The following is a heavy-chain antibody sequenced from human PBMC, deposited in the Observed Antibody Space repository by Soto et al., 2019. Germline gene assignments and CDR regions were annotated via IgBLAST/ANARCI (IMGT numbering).Heavy chain of an antibody. Sequence: QVQLQQWGAGLLKPSETLSLTCAVYGGSFSGYYWNWIRQPPGKGLEWIGEINHSGSTNYNPSLKTRITLSVDPSTNQFSLKLSSVTAADTAVYSCARGWGRIFDYWGQGTLVTVSS. J-gene: IGHJ4*02. D-gene: IGHD7-27*01. CDR1: GGSFSGYY. CDR3: ARGWGRIFDY. V-gene: IGHV4-34*01. CDR2: INHSGST.